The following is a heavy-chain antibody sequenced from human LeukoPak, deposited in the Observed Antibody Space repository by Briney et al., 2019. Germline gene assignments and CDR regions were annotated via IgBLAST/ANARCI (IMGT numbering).Heavy chain of an antibody. CDR3: AKGRGDDYGDYEWSSDY. J-gene: IGHJ4*02. D-gene: IGHD4/OR15-4a*01. V-gene: IGHV3-23*01. Sequence: GGSLRLSCAASGFTFSNYAMSWVRQAPGKGLEWVSAISGSGGTTYYADSVKGRFTISRDNSRNTLYLQMNSLRAEDTAVYYCAKGRGDDYGDYEWSSDYWGQGTLVTVSS. CDR1: GFTFSNYA. CDR2: ISGSGGTT.